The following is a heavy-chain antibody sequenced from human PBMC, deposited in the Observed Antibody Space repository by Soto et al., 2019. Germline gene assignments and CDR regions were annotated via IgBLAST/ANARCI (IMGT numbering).Heavy chain of an antibody. V-gene: IGHV3-9*01. Sequence: GGSLRLSCAASGFTFDDYAMHWVRQVPGKGLEWVSGINWNSGSIGYGDSVKGRFAISRDNAKNSLHLQMNSLSAEDTAVYYCAKVLCSGATCYIYYFDYWGRGTLVTVSS. CDR2: INWNSGSI. CDR1: GFTFDDYA. J-gene: IGHJ4*02. D-gene: IGHD2-15*01. CDR3: AKVLCSGATCYIYYFDY.